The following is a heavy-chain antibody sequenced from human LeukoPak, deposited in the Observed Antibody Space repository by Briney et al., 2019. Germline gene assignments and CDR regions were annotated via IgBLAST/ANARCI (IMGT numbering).Heavy chain of an antibody. V-gene: IGHV3-21*01. J-gene: IGHJ4*02. Sequence: GSLRLSCAASGFTFSSYSMNWVRQAPGKGLEWVSSVSSSSSYMYYANSVKGRFTISRDNAKTSLYLQMNSLGVEDTAVYYCARWDRFHGVWGQGTLVTVSS. CDR2: VSSSSSYM. D-gene: IGHD1-14*01. CDR3: ARWDRFHGV. CDR1: GFTFSSYS.